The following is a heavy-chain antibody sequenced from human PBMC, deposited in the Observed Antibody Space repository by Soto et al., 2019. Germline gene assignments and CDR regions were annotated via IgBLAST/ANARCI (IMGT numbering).Heavy chain of an antibody. J-gene: IGHJ6*02. V-gene: IGHV1-18*04. CDR3: ASGIQLWLEARSGMDV. CDR1: GYTFTSYG. D-gene: IGHD5-18*01. Sequence: ASVKVSCKASGYTFTSYGISWVRQAPGQGLEWMGWISAYNGNTNYAQKLQGRVTMTTDTSTSTAYMELRSLRSDDTAVYYRASGIQLWLEARSGMDVWGRGTTVTVSS. CDR2: ISAYNGNT.